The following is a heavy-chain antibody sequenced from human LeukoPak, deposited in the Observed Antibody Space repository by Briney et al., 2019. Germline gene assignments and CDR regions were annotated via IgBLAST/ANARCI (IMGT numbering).Heavy chain of an antibody. J-gene: IGHJ5*02. CDR2: IYHSGST. CDR3: ARVFGDCSSTSCIGWFDP. D-gene: IGHD2-2*01. CDR1: GYSISSGYY. V-gene: IGHV4-38-2*02. Sequence: PSETLSLTCTVSGYSISSGYYWGWIRQPPGKGLEWIGSIYHSGSTYYNPSLKSRVTISVDTSKNQFSLKLSSVTAADTAVYYCARVFGDCSSTSCIGWFDPWGQGTLVTVSS.